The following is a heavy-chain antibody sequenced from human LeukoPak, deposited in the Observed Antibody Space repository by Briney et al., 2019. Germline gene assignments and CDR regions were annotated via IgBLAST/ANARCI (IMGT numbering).Heavy chain of an antibody. D-gene: IGHD5-12*01. CDR1: GYSFTTYW. V-gene: IGHV5-10-1*01. CDR2: IDPSDSYN. J-gene: IGHJ4*02. Sequence: GASLKTSWQGSGYSFTTYWITWVREMPGTGQGWMGRIDPSDSYNNESPSFQGHFTISADKSISTAYLQWSSLKAPDTAMYYCTRQRSGLPLDFWGQGTLVTVSS. CDR3: TRQRSGLPLDF.